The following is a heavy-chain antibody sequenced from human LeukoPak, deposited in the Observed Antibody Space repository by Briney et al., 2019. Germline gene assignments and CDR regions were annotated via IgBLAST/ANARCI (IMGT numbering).Heavy chain of an antibody. CDR2: INQSGTT. CDR1: GGSFSDYY. D-gene: IGHD6-19*01. J-gene: IGHJ5*02. CDR3: ALVAGPFDP. Sequence: PSETLSLTCAVYGGSFSDYYWSWIRQSPGRGLEWIGEINQSGTTDYNPSLKSRVIISIDTSKTQFSLKLSSVTAADTAVYYCALVAGPFDPWGQGTLVTVSS. V-gene: IGHV4-34*01.